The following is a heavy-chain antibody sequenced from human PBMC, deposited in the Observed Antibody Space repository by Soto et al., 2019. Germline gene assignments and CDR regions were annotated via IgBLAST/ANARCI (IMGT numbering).Heavy chain of an antibody. CDR2: INAGNGNT. CDR1: GYTFTGYA. V-gene: IGHV1-3*01. D-gene: IGHD6-19*01. J-gene: IGHJ4*02. Sequence: GASVKVSCKASGYTFTGYAMHWVRQAPGQRLEWMGWINAGNGNTKYSQKFQGRVTITRDTSASTAYMELSSLRSEDTAVYYCARAVAVAAEWTYYFDYWGQGTLVTVSS. CDR3: ARAVAVAAEWTYYFDY.